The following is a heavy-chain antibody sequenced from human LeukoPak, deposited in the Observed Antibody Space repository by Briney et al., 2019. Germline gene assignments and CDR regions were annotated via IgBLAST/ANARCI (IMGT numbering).Heavy chain of an antibody. CDR2: ISAYNGNT. D-gene: IGHD5-24*01. CDR1: GYTFTSYG. J-gene: IGHJ4*02. CDR3: ARARRGVEMATIFDF. V-gene: IGHV1-18*01. Sequence: ASVKVSRKTSGYTFTSYGISWVRQAPGQGLGWMGWISAYNGNTKYAQKLQGRATMTTDTSTSTAYMELRSLRSDNTAVYYCARARRGVEMATIFDFWGQGTLVTVSS.